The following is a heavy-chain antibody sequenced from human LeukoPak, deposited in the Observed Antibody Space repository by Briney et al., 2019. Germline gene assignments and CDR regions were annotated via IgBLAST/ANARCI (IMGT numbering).Heavy chain of an antibody. CDR1: GFTFSDYY. CDR2: ISTSGKTI. CDR3: ARVPSAGSYYYYYGMDV. V-gene: IGHV3-11*01. J-gene: IGHJ6*02. Sequence: GGSLRLSCAASGFTFSDYYMSWIRQAPGKGLEWVSYISTSGKTIYYADSVKGRFTISRDNANNSLCLLMNSLRAEDTAVYYCARVPSAGSYYYYYGMDVWGQGTTVTVSS. D-gene: IGHD3-10*01.